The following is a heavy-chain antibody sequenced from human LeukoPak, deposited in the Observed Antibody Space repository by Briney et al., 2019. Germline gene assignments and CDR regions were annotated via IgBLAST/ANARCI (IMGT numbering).Heavy chain of an antibody. CDR3: ARSSAMDLYYYYYGMDV. J-gene: IGHJ6*02. CDR2: IKTSGST. D-gene: IGHD5-18*01. CDR1: GGSISSYY. Sequence: SETLSLTCTVSGGSISSYYWSWIRQPAGKGLEWIGRIKTSGSTNYNPSLKSRVTMSVDTSKNQFSLKLSSVTAADTAVYYCARSSAMDLYYYYYGMDVWGQGTTVTVSS. V-gene: IGHV4-4*07.